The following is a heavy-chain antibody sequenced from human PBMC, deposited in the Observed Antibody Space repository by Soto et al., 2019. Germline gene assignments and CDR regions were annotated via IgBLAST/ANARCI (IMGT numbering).Heavy chain of an antibody. J-gene: IGHJ6*02. CDR3: ASDHSGTNAGHFAMDL. CDR2: IGNLGQTL. D-gene: IGHD1-1*01. CDR1: GFSFKSFE. V-gene: IGHV3-48*03. Sequence: GGSLRLSCGASGFSFKSFEMNWVRQAPGRGLEWVSYIGNLGQTLYYADSVKGRFTVSRDNAKNSLYLKMNSLRAEDTAVYFCASDHSGTNAGHFAMDLWGQGTTVTVSS.